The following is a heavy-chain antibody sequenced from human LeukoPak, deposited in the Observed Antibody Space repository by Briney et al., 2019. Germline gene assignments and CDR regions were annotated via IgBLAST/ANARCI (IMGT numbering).Heavy chain of an antibody. CDR3: AGSIVVGGSDAFDI. CDR1: GYTFTSYD. J-gene: IGHJ3*02. D-gene: IGHD2-21*01. Sequence: ASVKVSCKASGYTFTSYDINWVRQATGQGLEWMGWMNPNNGNTGYAQKFQGRVTMTRNTSISTAYMELSSLRSEDTAVYYCAGSIVVGGSDAFDIWGQGTMVTVSS. V-gene: IGHV1-8*01. CDR2: MNPNNGNT.